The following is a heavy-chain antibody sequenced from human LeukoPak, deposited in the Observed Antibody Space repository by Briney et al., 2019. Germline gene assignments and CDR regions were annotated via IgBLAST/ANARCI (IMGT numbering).Heavy chain of an antibody. J-gene: IGHJ4*02. V-gene: IGHV3-48*03. CDR3: AKDLVGYCSGGSCPNDY. D-gene: IGHD2-15*01. Sequence: PGGSLRLSCAASGFTFSSYEMNWVRQAPGKGLEWVSYISSSGSTIYYADSVKGRFTISRDNAKNSLYLQMNSLRAEDTAVYYCAKDLVGYCSGGSCPNDYWGQGTLVTVSS. CDR1: GFTFSSYE. CDR2: ISSSGSTI.